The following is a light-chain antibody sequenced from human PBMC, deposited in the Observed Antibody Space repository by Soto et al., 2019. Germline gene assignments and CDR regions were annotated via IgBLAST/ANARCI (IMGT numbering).Light chain of an antibody. CDR3: QNDHSAPWT. Sequence: IQMTQSPSTLSASVGDRVTITCRARQAISNFLAWYQQKPGKLPKLLMYGASTLPSGVPSRFSGSGAGTVFTLTISSLQPEDVATYYCQNDHSAPWTLGQGTKVEIK. J-gene: IGKJ1*01. CDR2: GAS. V-gene: IGKV1-27*01. CDR1: QAISNF.